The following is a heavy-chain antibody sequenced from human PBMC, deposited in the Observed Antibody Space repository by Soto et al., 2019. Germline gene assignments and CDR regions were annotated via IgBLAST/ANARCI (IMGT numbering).Heavy chain of an antibody. CDR2: ISYSGST. CDR1: GGSISSFD. CDR3: ARQDGSGYGFDY. J-gene: IGHJ4*02. V-gene: IGHV4-59*08. D-gene: IGHD3-22*01. Sequence: QVQLQESGPGLVKPSETLSLTCTVSGGSISSFDWNWIRQPPGKGLEWIGYISYSGSTNYNPSLKSRVTISVDTSKNQFSLKLSSVTATDTAVYYCARQDGSGYGFDYWGQGTLVTVSS.